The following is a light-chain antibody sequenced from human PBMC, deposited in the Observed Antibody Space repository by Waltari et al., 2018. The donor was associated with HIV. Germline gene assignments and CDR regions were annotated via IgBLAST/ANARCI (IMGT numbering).Light chain of an antibody. V-gene: IGKV3-15*01. CDR3: QQYNNWPWT. Sequence: EIVMTQSPATLSVSPGERATLSCRASQRVSSNLAWYQQKPGQAPRLLIYGASTRATGIPARFSGSGSGTEFTLTISSLQSEDFAVCYCQQYNNWPWTFGQGTKLEIK. J-gene: IGKJ1*01. CDR2: GAS. CDR1: QRVSSN.